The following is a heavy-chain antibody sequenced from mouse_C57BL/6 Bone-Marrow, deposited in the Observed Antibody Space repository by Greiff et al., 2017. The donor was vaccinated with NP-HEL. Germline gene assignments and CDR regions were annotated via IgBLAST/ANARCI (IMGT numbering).Heavy chain of an antibody. CDR2: INPNNGGT. D-gene: IGHD1-1*01. J-gene: IGHJ1*03. Sequence: EVQLQQSGPELVKPGASVKISCKASGYTFTDYYMNWVKQSHGKSLEWIGDINPNNGGTSYNQKFKGKATLTVDKSSSTAYMELRSLTSEDSAVYYCARGGYYGSSPLLAFDVWGTGTTVTVSS. CDR1: GYTFTDYY. CDR3: ARGGYYGSSPLLAFDV. V-gene: IGHV1-26*01.